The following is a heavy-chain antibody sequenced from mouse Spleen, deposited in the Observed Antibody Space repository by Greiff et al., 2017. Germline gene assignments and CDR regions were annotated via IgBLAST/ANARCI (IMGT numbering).Heavy chain of an antibody. D-gene: IGHD1-1*01. CDR2: IWRGGST. CDR3: AKNRDYYYGSSYDAMDY. CDR1: GFSLTSYG. J-gene: IGHJ4*01. V-gene: IGHV2-5*01. Sequence: VQLQQSGPGLVQPSQSLSITCTVSGFSLTSYGVHWVRQSPGKGLEWLGVIWRGGSTDYNAAFMSRLSITKDNSKSQVFFKMNSLQADDTAIYYCAKNRDYYYGSSYDAMDYWGQGTSVTVSS.